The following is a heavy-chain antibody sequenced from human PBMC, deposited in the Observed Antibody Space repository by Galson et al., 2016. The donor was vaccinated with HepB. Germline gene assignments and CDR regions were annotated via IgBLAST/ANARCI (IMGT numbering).Heavy chain of an antibody. CDR1: GFSLSTSGMC. D-gene: IGHD3-10*01. Sequence: ALVKPTQTLTLTCTFSGFSLSTSGMCVSWTRQPPGKALEWLALIDWDDDKYYSTSLQTRLTISKDTSKNQVVLTMTNMDPVDTGTYYCARMFRGAGSYYKYYYYYGMDVWGQGTTVTVSS. CDR3: ARMFRGAGSYYKYYYYYGMDV. CDR2: IDWDDDK. V-gene: IGHV2-70*01. J-gene: IGHJ6*02.